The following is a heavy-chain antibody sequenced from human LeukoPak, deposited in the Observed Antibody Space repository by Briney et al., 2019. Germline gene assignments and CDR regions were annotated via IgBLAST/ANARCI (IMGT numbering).Heavy chain of an antibody. V-gene: IGHV3-30-3*01. D-gene: IGHD1-26*01. J-gene: IGHJ4*02. CDR2: ISYDGSNK. CDR1: GFTFSGYA. CDR3: ARDPGGSYSDY. Sequence: GSLRLSCAASGFTFSGYAMHWVRQAPGKGLEWVAVISYDGSNKYYADSVKGRFTISRDNSKNTLYLQMNSLRAEDTAVYYCARDPGGSYSDYWGQGTLVTVSS.